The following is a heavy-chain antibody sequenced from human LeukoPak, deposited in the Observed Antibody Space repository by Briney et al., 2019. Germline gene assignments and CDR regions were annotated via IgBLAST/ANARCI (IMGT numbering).Heavy chain of an antibody. CDR1: GGSISSSSYY. D-gene: IGHD6-13*01. CDR3: ARHLRSSWSYFDY. J-gene: IGHJ4*02. Sequence: SETLSLTCTVSGGSISSSSYYWGWIRQPPGTGLEWLGSIYYSGSTYYNPSLKSRVTISVDTSKNQFSLKLSSVTAADTAVYYCARHLRSSWSYFDYWGQGTLVTVSS. CDR2: IYYSGST. V-gene: IGHV4-39*01.